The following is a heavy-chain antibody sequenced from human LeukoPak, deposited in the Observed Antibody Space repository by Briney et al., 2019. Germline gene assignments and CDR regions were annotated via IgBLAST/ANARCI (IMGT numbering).Heavy chain of an antibody. J-gene: IGHJ4*02. V-gene: IGHV3-43*02. CDR3: AKDLVYSSSWDSLFDY. CDR1: GFTFDDYA. D-gene: IGHD6-13*01. CDR2: ISGDGGST. Sequence: GGSLRLSCAASGFTFDDYAMHWVRQAPGKGLEWVSLISGDGGSTYYADSVKGRFTISRDNSENSLYLQMNSLRTEDTALYYCAKDLVYSSSWDSLFDYWGQGTLVTVSS.